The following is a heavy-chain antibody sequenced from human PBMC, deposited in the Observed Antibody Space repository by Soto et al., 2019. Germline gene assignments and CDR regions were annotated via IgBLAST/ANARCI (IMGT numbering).Heavy chain of an antibody. CDR1: GFTFNTYS. CDR2: IWYDGTQK. V-gene: IGHV3-33*01. Sequence: GGSLRLSCEASGFTFNTYSVHWVRQPPGKGLEWLAAIWYDGTQKYYADSVKGRFIISRDNSKKTLYLEMNSLRAEDTAVYYCARAGGTTVTGLWHFDSWGQGTLVTVSS. J-gene: IGHJ4*02. D-gene: IGHD4-17*01. CDR3: ARAGGTTVTGLWHFDS.